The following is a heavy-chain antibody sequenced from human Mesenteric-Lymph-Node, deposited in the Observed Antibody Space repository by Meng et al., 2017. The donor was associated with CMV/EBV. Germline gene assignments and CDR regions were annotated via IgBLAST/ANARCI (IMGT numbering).Heavy chain of an antibody. CDR2: IWYDGSNK. D-gene: IGHD6-13*01. CDR1: GVSFSSYG. Sequence: CAASGVSFSSYGMYWVRQAPGKGLKWVALIWYDGSNKNYADSVKGRFTISRDNSNNTLYLQMNSLRAEDTAIYYCAKKRDGSSWFVDHWGRGTLVTVSS. V-gene: IGHV3-33*06. J-gene: IGHJ5*02. CDR3: AKKRDGSSWFVDH.